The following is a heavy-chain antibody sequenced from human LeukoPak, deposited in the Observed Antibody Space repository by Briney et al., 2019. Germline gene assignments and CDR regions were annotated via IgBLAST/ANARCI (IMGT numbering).Heavy chain of an antibody. CDR3: ARGCSSTSCYGEIDY. CDR2: IYYSGST. D-gene: IGHD2-2*01. V-gene: IGHV4-31*03. J-gene: IGHJ4*02. CDR1: GDSISSGGYY. Sequence: SETLSHTCTVSGDSISSGGYYWSWIRQHPGKGMEWIGYIYYSGSTYYNPSLKSRVTISVDTSKNQFSLKLSSVTAADTAVYYCARGCSSTSCYGEIDYWGQGTLVTVSS.